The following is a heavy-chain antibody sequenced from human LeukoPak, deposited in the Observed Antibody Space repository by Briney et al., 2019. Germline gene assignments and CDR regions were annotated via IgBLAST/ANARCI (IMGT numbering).Heavy chain of an antibody. V-gene: IGHV4-59*01. D-gene: IGHD2-21*02. J-gene: IGHJ3*02. Sequence: SETLSLTCTVSGGSISSYYWSWIRQPPGKGLEWIGYIFYSRSTNYNPSLKSRVTISVDTSKNQFSLRLSSVTAADTAVYYCASKVAYCGGDCYPYDAFDIWGQGTMVTVSS. CDR3: ASKVAYCGGDCYPYDAFDI. CDR2: IFYSRST. CDR1: GGSISSYY.